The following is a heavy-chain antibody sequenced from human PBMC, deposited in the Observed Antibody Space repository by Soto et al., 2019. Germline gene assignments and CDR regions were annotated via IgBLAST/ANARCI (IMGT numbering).Heavy chain of an antibody. D-gene: IGHD2-2*01. CDR1: GFIFSSFG. Sequence: QVQLVESGGGVVQPGRSLRLSCAASGFIFSSFGMHWVRQAPGKGLEWVAVISYDGTKKNYADPVQGRFTISRDNSKNTLYLQMDSLRAEDTAVYYCATDLYIVVVPAYPYYGMDVWGQGTTVTVSS. CDR3: ATDLYIVVVPAYPYYGMDV. J-gene: IGHJ6*02. V-gene: IGHV3-30*03. CDR2: ISYDGTKK.